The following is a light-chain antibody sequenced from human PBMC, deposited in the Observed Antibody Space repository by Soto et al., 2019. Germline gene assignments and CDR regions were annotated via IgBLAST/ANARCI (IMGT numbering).Light chain of an antibody. CDR2: EVS. V-gene: IGLV2-11*01. J-gene: IGLJ3*02. CDR1: SNDVGGNNY. CDR3: YSYAGSFTWV. Sequence: QSVLTQPRSVSGSPGQSVTISCTGTSNDVGGNNYVSWYQQHPGKAPKLMISEVSNRPSGVSNRFSGSKSGNTASLTISGLQADDEGAYYCYSYAGSFTWVFGGGPQLSVL.